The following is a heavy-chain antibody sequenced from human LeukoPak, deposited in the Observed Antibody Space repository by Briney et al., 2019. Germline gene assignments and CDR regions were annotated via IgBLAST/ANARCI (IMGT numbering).Heavy chain of an antibody. CDR2: IYTGDSDT. D-gene: IGHD5-18*01. CDR1: GYSSTSYC. CDR3: ASAYSYIHFDY. V-gene: IGHV5-51*01. J-gene: IGHJ4*02. Sequence: ESLKISSKVSGYSSTSYCIGWVRHMPRKGLEWRGIIYTGDSDTRYSPSFQRQLTIPADKSTNTAYPQWSSLKASDTAMYYCASAYSYIHFDYWGQGTLVTVPS.